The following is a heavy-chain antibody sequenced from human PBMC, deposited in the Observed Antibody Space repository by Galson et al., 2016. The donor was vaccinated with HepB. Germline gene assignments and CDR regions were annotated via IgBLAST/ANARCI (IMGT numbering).Heavy chain of an antibody. CDR1: GYTFSTYG. CDR3: AKATFDILTGSYHADH. D-gene: IGHD3-9*01. CDR2: ISPYNGDT. Sequence: SVKVSCKASGYTFSTYGVTWVRQAPGQGLDWMGWISPYNGDTKYVRNLQARLTMTTDTDTNEVYMELRNLRPDDTAVYYCAKATFDILTGSYHADHWGQGTLVTVSS. J-gene: IGHJ4*02. V-gene: IGHV1-18*01.